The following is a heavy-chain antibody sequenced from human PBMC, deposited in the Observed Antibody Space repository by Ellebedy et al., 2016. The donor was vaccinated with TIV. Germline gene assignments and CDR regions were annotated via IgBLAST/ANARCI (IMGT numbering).Heavy chain of an antibody. CDR2: INSDGTYT. CDR1: GFTFNDYW. Sequence: GESLKISCAASGFTFNDYWMHWVRQAPGKGLVWVSRINSDGTYTSHADSVKGRFSISRDNAKNTLFLQMESLSVEDQALYYCVRDARTHGFDVWGQGTAVTVSS. V-gene: IGHV3-74*01. J-gene: IGHJ3*01. CDR3: VRDARTHGFDV.